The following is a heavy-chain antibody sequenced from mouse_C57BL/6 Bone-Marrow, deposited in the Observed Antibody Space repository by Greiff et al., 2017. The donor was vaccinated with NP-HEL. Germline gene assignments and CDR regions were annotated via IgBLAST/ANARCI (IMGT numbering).Heavy chain of an antibody. Sequence: EVHLVESGGGLVQPGGSLKLSCAASGFTFSDYYMYWVRQTPEKRLEWVAYISNGGGSTYYPDTVKGRFTISRDNAKNTLYLQMSRLKSEDTAMYYCARPPDYYGSSYYYAMDYWGQGTSVTVSS. CDR3: ARPPDYYGSSYYYAMDY. CDR1: GFTFSDYY. V-gene: IGHV5-12*01. J-gene: IGHJ4*01. D-gene: IGHD1-1*01. CDR2: ISNGGGST.